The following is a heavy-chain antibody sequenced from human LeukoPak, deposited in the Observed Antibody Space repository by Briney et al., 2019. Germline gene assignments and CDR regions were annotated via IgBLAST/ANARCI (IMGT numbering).Heavy chain of an antibody. J-gene: IGHJ4*02. CDR1: GGTFSSYA. CDR3: ARVAAAGPDY. CDR2: IIPIFGTA. D-gene: IGHD6-13*01. Sequence: ASVKVSCKASGGTFSSYAISWVRQAPGQGLEWMGGIIPIFGTANYAQRFQGRVTITADKSTSTAYMELSSLRSEDTAVYYCARVAAAGPDYWGQGTLVTVSS. V-gene: IGHV1-69*06.